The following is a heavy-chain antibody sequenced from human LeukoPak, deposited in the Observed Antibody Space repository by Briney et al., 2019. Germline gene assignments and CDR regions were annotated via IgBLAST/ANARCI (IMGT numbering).Heavy chain of an antibody. CDR1: GYTFTIYY. CDR3: ARDGGELWFGEDGFDI. V-gene: IGHV1-46*01. Sequence: GASVKVSCKASGYTFTIYYMHWVRQAPGQGLEWMGIINPSGGSTSYAQKFQGRVTMTRDMSTSTVYMELSSLRSEDTAVYYCARDGGELWFGEDGFDIWGQGTMVTVSS. CDR2: INPSGGST. D-gene: IGHD3-10*01. J-gene: IGHJ3*02.